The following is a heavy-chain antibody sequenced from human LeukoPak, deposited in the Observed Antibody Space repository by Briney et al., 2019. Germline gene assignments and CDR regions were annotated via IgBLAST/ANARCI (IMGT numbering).Heavy chain of an antibody. J-gene: IGHJ4*02. Sequence: SQTLSLTCAISGDSVSSNSAAWNWIRQSPSRGLEWLGRTYYRSKWYNDYAVSVKSRITINPDTSKNQFSLQLNSVTPEDTAVYYCVRASVAAAGQPLFDYWGQGTLVSVSS. V-gene: IGHV6-1*01. D-gene: IGHD6-13*01. CDR1: GDSVSSNSAA. CDR2: TYYRSKWYN. CDR3: VRASVAAAGQPLFDY.